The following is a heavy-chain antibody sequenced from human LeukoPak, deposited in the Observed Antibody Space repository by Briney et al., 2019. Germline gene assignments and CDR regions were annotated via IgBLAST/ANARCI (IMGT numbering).Heavy chain of an antibody. Sequence: SETLSLTCVVSGYSISSSYYWGWIRQPPGKGLEWIGSIYYSGSTYYNPSLKSRVTISVDTSKNQFSLKLSSVTAADTAVYYCARLLQTYYFDYWGQGTLVTVSS. CDR1: GYSISSSYY. D-gene: IGHD4-11*01. CDR2: IYYSGST. V-gene: IGHV4-39*01. J-gene: IGHJ4*02. CDR3: ARLLQTYYFDY.